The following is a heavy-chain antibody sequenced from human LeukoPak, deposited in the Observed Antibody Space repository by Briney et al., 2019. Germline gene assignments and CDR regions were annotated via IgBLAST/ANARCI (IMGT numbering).Heavy chain of an antibody. Sequence: PGGSLRLSCAASGFTFSSYGMHWVRQAPGKGLEWVAVISYDGSNKYYADSVRGRFTISRDNSKNTLYLQMNSLTAEDTAVYYCAKMGLCSRTSCYADDAFDIWGQGTMVTVSS. D-gene: IGHD2-2*01. V-gene: IGHV3-30*18. CDR1: GFTFSSYG. CDR3: AKMGLCSRTSCYADDAFDI. CDR2: ISYDGSNK. J-gene: IGHJ3*02.